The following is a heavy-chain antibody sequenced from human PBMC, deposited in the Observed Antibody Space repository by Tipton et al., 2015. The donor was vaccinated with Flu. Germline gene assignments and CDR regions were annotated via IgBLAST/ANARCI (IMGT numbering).Heavy chain of an antibody. D-gene: IGHD4-11*01. CDR3: ARRDFSNYVSDPKNWFDR. J-gene: IGHJ5*02. Sequence: LRLSCTVSGGYISTYHWSWIRQPPGKGLEWIATIHRSGSTKYNPSLKSRVTISVDTSKNQFYLEVRSVTAADMAVYYCARRDFSNYVSDPKNWFDRWGQGTLVTVSS. V-gene: IGHV4-59*08. CDR2: IHRSGST. CDR1: GGYISTYH.